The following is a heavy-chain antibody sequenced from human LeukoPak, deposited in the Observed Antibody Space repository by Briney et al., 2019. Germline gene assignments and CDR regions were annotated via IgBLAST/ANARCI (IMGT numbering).Heavy chain of an antibody. V-gene: IGHV3-7*01. CDR3: ARDHYDFWSQGDAFDI. J-gene: IGHJ3*02. Sequence: GGSLRLSCAASGFTFSSYWMSWVRQAPGKGLEWVANIKQDGSEKYYVDSVKGRFTISRDNAKNSLYLQMNSLRAEDTAVYYCARDHYDFWSQGDAFDIWGQGTMVTVSS. D-gene: IGHD3-3*01. CDR2: IKQDGSEK. CDR1: GFTFSSYW.